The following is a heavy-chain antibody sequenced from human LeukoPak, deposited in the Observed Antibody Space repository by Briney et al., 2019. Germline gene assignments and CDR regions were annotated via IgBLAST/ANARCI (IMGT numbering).Heavy chain of an antibody. J-gene: IGHJ4*02. CDR3: ARGRDGYNWDFDY. Sequence: PGGSLRLSCAASGFTFSSYTMNWVRQAPGKGLEWVSFISSSSTYIYYADSVKGRFTISRDNAKNSLYPQMNSLRAEDTAVYYCARGRDGYNWDFDYWGQGTLVTVSS. V-gene: IGHV3-21*01. D-gene: IGHD5-24*01. CDR1: GFTFSSYT. CDR2: ISSSSTYI.